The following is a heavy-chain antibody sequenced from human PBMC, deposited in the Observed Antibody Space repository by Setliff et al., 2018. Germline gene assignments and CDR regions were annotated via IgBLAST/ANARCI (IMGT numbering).Heavy chain of an antibody. J-gene: IGHJ4*02. Sequence: PGGSLRLSCATSGFTFNHFAMAWVRQAPGKGLEWVSIISGDSSFTTYADSVRGRATIFRDSSGNNVYLHMNSLTAADSAMYYCAKAGGSGFGMDYLDSWGQGTLVTVSS. CDR2: ISGDSSFT. CDR3: AKAGGSGFGMDYLDS. D-gene: IGHD3-3*01. CDR1: GFTFNHFA. V-gene: IGHV3-23*01.